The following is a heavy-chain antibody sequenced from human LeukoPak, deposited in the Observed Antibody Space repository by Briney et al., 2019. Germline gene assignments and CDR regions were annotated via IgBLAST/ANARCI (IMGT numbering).Heavy chain of an antibody. CDR3: ATTSYYYDSPDY. J-gene: IGHJ4*01. V-gene: IGHV4-39*01. CDR1: GGSISSTSYY. D-gene: IGHD3-22*01. Sequence: SETVSFTCTVSGGSISSTSYYWGWIRQPPEKGLEWIGSIYYSWDTYYNPSLKSRVTISVDTSKNQFSLKLSSVTAADTAVYYCATTSYYYDSPDYWGQGTLVTVSS. CDR2: IYYSWDT.